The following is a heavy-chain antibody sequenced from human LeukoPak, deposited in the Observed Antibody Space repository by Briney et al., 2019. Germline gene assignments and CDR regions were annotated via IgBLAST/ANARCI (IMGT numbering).Heavy chain of an antibody. CDR1: GYSFTSYW. D-gene: IGHD2-2*01. V-gene: IGHV5-51*01. Sequence: GESLKISCKGSGYSFTSYWIGWVRQMPGKGLEWMGIIYPGDSDTGYSPSFQGQVTISADKSISTAYLQWSSLKASDTAMYYCARLYCSSTSCSIGWWFDPWGQGTLVTVSS. CDR2: IYPGDSDT. J-gene: IGHJ5*02. CDR3: ARLYCSSTSCSIGWWFDP.